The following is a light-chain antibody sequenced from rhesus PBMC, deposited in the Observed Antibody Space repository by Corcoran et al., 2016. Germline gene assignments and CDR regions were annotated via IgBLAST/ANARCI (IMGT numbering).Light chain of an antibody. J-gene: IGLJ1*01. CDR1: SSDIGGFKR. Sequence: QAAPTQSPSVSGSPGQSVTISCTGTSSDIGGFKRVSWYQHHPGKAPKLMIYDVSKRPSGISDRFSGSKSANTASLTISGLQAEDEADYYCSSYGSSYIYMFGGGTRLTV. V-gene: IGLV2-13*03. CDR3: SSYGSSYIYM. CDR2: DVS.